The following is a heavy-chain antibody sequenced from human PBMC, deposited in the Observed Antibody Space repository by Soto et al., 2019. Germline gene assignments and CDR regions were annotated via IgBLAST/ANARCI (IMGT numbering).Heavy chain of an antibody. CDR1: GGSFSGYY. CDR2: INQSGST. CDR3: ASIAARLHHYYYGMDV. D-gene: IGHD6-6*01. V-gene: IGHV4-34*01. J-gene: IGHJ6*02. Sequence: PSETLSLNCAVYGGSFSGYYWSWIRQPPGKGLEWIGEINQSGSTNYNPPLKSRVTISVDTSKNQFTLKLSSVTAADTAVYYCASIAARLHHYYYGMDVWGQGTTVTVSS.